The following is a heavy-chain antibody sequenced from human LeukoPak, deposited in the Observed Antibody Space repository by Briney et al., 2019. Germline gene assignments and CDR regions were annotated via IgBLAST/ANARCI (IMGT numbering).Heavy chain of an antibody. CDR1: GYFISSGFY. V-gene: IGHV4-38-2*01. D-gene: IGHD1-26*01. CDR2: IYHSGST. J-gene: IGHJ4*02. CDR3: ARFVGAATTSHVDY. Sequence: SETLSLTCAVSGYFISSGFYWGWIRQPPGKGLEWIGSIYHSGSTYYNPSLKSRLTISVDTSKNQFSLKLFSVTAAGTAVYYCARFVGAATTSHVDYWGQGTLVTVSS.